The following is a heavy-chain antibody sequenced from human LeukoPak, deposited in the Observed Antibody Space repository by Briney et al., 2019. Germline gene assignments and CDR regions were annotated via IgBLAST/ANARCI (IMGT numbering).Heavy chain of an antibody. J-gene: IGHJ4*02. CDR3: AKEQRIRHCSEGVCMEGYYFDY. CDR1: GFNFNMFA. CDR2: LSRGGGTT. V-gene: IGHV3-23*01. Sequence: GGSLRLSCTGSGFNFNMFAMNWVRQAPGQGLEWVSGLSRGGGTTNYADSVKGRFTISRDKSKNMVCLQMNSLRPEDTAVYYCAKEQRIRHCSEGVCMEGYYFDYWGQGSLVTVSS. D-gene: IGHD2-8*01.